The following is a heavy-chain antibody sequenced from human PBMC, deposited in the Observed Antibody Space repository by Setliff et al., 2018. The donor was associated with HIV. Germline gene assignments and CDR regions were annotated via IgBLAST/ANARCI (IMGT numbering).Heavy chain of an antibody. J-gene: IGHJ5*02. D-gene: IGHD6-19*01. CDR3: AKDWPNAVTGTFGDP. V-gene: IGHV3-23*01. Sequence: PGGSLRLSCVASGFTFSTFAMHWVRQAPGKGLEWVSGIRDSGVSFYYADSVMGRFSISRDNSRNTLYLQMNSLRVEDTAIYYCAKDWPNAVTGTFGDPWGQGTLVTVSS. CDR2: IRDSGVSF. CDR1: GFTFSTFA.